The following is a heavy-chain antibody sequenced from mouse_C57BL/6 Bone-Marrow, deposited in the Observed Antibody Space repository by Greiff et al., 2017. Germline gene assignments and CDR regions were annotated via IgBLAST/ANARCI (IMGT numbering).Heavy chain of an antibody. J-gene: IGHJ3*01. V-gene: IGHV1-52*01. CDR3: ARSPY. Sequence: LQQPGAELVRPGSSVKLSCKASGYTFTSYWMHWVKQRPIQGLEWIGNIDPSDSGTNYNQKFKDKATLTVDKPSSTAYMQLSSLTSVDSAVFYCARSPYWGQGTLVTVSA. CDR1: GYTFTSYW. CDR2: IDPSDSGT.